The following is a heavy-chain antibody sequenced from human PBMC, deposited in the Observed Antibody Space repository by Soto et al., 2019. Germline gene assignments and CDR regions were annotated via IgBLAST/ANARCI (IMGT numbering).Heavy chain of an antibody. Sequence: GGSLRLSCAASGFTFSDYSIHWVRQAPGKGLEWVSVIFADGSQTYYADSVKGRFTTSKDNSRGMLYLEMNSLRIEDKSLYYCATDRGGSAFDYWGQGTQVTVSS. CDR2: IFADGSQT. J-gene: IGHJ4*02. CDR3: ATDRGGSAFDY. D-gene: IGHD3-10*01. V-gene: IGHV3-NL1*01. CDR1: GFTFSDYS.